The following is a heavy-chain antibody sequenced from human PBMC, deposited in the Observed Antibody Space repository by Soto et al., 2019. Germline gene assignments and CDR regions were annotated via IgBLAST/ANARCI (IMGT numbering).Heavy chain of an antibody. J-gene: IGHJ4*02. Sequence: VGSLRLSCAASGFTFSSYAMHWVRQAPGKGLEWVAVISYDGSNKYYADSVKGRFTISRDNSKNTLYLQMNSLRAEDTAVYYCARTETEDYWGQGTLVTVSS. CDR1: GFTFSSYA. CDR3: ARTETEDY. CDR2: ISYDGSNK. V-gene: IGHV3-30-3*01.